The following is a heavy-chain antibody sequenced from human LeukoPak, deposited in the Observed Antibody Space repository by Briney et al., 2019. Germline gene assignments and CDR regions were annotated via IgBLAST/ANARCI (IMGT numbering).Heavy chain of an antibody. CDR3: ARSPVEMATRTAFDI. CDR1: GYSFTSYW. V-gene: IGHV5-51*01. J-gene: IGHJ3*02. Sequence: GESLKISCKGSGYSFTSYWIGWVRQMPGKGLEWMGIIYPGDSDTRYSPSFQGQVTISADKSISTAYLQWSSLKASDTAMYYCARSPVEMATRTAFDIWGQGTMVTVSS. CDR2: IYPGDSDT. D-gene: IGHD5-24*01.